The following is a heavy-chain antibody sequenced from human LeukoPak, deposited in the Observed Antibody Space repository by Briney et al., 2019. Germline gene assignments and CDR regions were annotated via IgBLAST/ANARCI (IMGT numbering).Heavy chain of an antibody. CDR2: INPNSGGT. D-gene: IGHD5-18*01. V-gene: IGHV1-2*06. CDR1: GYTFTGYY. J-gene: IGHJ6*02. CDR3: ARGRDTAMISRYYYYGMDV. Sequence: ASVKVSCKASGYTFTGYYMHWVRQAPGQGLEWMGRINPNSGGTNYAQKFQGRVTMTRDTSISTAYMELSRLRSDDTAVYYCARGRDTAMISRYYYYGMDVWGQGTTVTVSS.